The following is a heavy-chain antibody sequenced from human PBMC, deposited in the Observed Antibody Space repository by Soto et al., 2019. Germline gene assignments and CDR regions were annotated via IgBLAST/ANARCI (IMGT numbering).Heavy chain of an antibody. D-gene: IGHD5-18*01. CDR2: IKQDGSEK. V-gene: IGHV3-7*05. Sequence: ESGGGLVQPGGSLRLSCAASGFTFSDYWMSWVRQAPGKGLEWVANIKQDGSEKYYVDSVKGRFTISRDNAKHSLYLQMNSLTTEDTAVYFCARESGYSYGEDYWGQGTLITVSS. J-gene: IGHJ4*02. CDR1: GFTFSDYW. CDR3: ARESGYSYGEDY.